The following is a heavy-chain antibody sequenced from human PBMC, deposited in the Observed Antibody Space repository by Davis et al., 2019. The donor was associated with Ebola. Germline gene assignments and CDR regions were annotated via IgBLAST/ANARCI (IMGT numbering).Heavy chain of an antibody. CDR1: GYPFTTHG. CDR3: ARDMVGYFDSGAYYQ. D-gene: IGHD3-22*01. CDR2: IPTYNNDA. Sequence: ASVKVSCKTSGYPFTTHGISWVRQAPGEGLEWVGWIPTYNNDANYAQKLQDRVTMTTDTSTRTAYMELRSLRSDDTAIYYCARDMVGYFDSGAYYQWGQGTLVTVSS. V-gene: IGHV1-18*01. J-gene: IGHJ1*01.